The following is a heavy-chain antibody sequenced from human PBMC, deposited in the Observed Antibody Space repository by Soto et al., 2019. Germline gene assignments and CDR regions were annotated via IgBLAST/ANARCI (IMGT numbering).Heavy chain of an antibody. Sequence: SLRLSCAASGFTFSSYGMHWVRQAPGKGLEWVAVIWYDGSNKYYADSVKGRFTISRDNSKNTLYLQMNSLRAEDTAVYYCARDFAAVAGAPLSYYFDYWGQGTLVTVSS. V-gene: IGHV3-33*01. CDR1: GFTFSSYG. CDR3: ARDFAAVAGAPLSYYFDY. J-gene: IGHJ4*02. D-gene: IGHD6-19*01. CDR2: IWYDGSNK.